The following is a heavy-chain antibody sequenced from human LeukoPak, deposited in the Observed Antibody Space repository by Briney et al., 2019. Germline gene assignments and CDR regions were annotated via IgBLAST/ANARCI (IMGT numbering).Heavy chain of an antibody. CDR1: GGSISSSSYY. J-gene: IGHJ4*02. V-gene: IGHV4-39*07. D-gene: IGHD6-13*01. Sequence: PSETLSLTCTVSGGSISSSSYYWGWIRQPPGKGLEWIGSIYYSGSTYYNPSLKSRVTISVDRSKNQFSLKLSSVTAADTAVYYCARGIAAAGTFPGPTPRGGPVRGPLQNWGQGTLVTVSS. CDR2: IYYSGST. CDR3: ARGIAAAGTFPGPTPRGGPVRGPLQN.